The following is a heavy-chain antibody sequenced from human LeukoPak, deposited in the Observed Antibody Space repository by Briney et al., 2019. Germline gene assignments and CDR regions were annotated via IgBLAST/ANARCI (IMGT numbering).Heavy chain of an antibody. V-gene: IGHV7-4-1*02. D-gene: IGHD1-26*01. Sequence: GASVKLSCKASGYTFSNYCMHWVRQAPGQGLEWMGWINTNTGNPTYAQGFTGRFVFSLDTSVSTAYLQISSLKAEDTAVYYCARAVKYSGSYSQGYWGQGTLVTVPS. J-gene: IGHJ4*02. CDR3: ARAVKYSGSYSQGY. CDR1: GYTFSNYC. CDR2: INTNTGNP.